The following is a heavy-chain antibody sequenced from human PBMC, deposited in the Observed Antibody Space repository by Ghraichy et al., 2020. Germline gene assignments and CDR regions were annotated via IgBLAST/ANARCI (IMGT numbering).Heavy chain of an antibody. J-gene: IGHJ5*02. CDR1: GFTFSSYA. D-gene: IGHD3-10*01. CDR2: ISGSGGST. V-gene: IGHV3-23*01. Sequence: GESLNISCAASGFTFSSYAMSWVRQAPGKGLEWVSAISGSGGSTYYADSVKGRFTISRDNSKNTLYLQMNSLRAEDTAIYYCAKERNIRLLWFGELDYNWFDPWGQGTLVTVSS. CDR3: AKERNIRLLWFGELDYNWFDP.